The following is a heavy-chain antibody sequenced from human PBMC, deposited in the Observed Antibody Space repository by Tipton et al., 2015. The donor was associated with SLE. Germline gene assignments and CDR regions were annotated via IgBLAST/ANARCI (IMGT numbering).Heavy chain of an antibody. V-gene: IGHV1-18*01. CDR3: AGGLGTIAAAGTGDLGC. D-gene: IGHD6-13*01. CDR2: ISAYNGNT. Sequence: QSGPEVKKPGASVKVSCKASGYTFTSYGISWVRQAPGQGLEWMGWISAYNGNTNYAQKLQGRGTMTTDTSTSTAYMELRSLRSDDPAVEYWAGGLGTIAAAGTGDLGCRGPGTLVPVSS. CDR1: GYTFTSYG. J-gene: IGHJ4*02.